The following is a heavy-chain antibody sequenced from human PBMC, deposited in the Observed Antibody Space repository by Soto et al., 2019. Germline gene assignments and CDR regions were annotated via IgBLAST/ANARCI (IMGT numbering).Heavy chain of an antibody. D-gene: IGHD5-12*01. CDR3: IGTYSGSSMRFDY. J-gene: IGHJ4*02. CDR1: GFTFSNAW. Sequence: EVQLVESGGGLVKPGGSLRLSCAASGFTFSNAWMTWVRQAPGKGLEWVGRVKSKTDGGTIDYAAPVKDRFTISRDDSKNTLYLQMNSLKTEGTAVYYCIGTYSGSSMRFDYWGQGTLGTVSS. CDR2: VKSKTDGGTI. V-gene: IGHV3-15*01.